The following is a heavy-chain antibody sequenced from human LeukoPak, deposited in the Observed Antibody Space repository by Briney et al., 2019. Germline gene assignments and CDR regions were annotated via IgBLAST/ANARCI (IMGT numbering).Heavy chain of an antibody. CDR1: GGTFSSYA. J-gene: IGHJ6*02. Sequence: ASVKVSCKASGGTFSSYAISWVRQAPGQGLEWMGRIIPILGIANYAQKFRGRVTITADKSTSTAYMELSSLRSEDTAVYYCARVTSADSSGYYYPLYYYGMDVWGQGTTVTVSS. D-gene: IGHD3-22*01. CDR2: IIPILGIA. V-gene: IGHV1-69*04. CDR3: ARVTSADSSGYYYPLYYYGMDV.